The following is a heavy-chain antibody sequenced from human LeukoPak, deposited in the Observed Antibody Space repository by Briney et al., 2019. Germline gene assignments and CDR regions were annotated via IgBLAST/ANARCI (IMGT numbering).Heavy chain of an antibody. J-gene: IGHJ4*02. D-gene: IGHD6-13*01. V-gene: IGHV4-34*01. CDR2: INHSGST. CDR3: ARGLGIAAAGGIDY. CDR1: GGSFSGYY. Sequence: SETLSLTCAVYGGSFSGYYWSWIRQPPGKGLEWIGEINHSGSTNYNPSLKSRVTISVDTSKNQFSLKLSSVTAADTAVYYCARGLGIAAAGGIDYWGRGTLVTVSS.